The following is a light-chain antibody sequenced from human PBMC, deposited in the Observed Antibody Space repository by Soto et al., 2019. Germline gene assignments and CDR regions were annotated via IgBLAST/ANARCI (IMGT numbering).Light chain of an antibody. V-gene: IGLV1-44*01. CDR3: SSYAGSRV. Sequence: QSVLTQPPSASGTPGQRVTISCSGSSSNIGSKTVNWYQQLPGTAPKLLIYSNYQRPSGVPDRFSGSKSGTSASLAISGLQSEDEADYYCSSYAGSRVFGTGTKLTVL. CDR1: SSNIGSKT. J-gene: IGLJ1*01. CDR2: SNY.